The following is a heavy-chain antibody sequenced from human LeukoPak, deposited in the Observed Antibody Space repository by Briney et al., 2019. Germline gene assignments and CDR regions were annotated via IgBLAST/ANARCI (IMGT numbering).Heavy chain of an antibody. D-gene: IGHD6-13*01. J-gene: IGHJ1*01. Sequence: ASVKVSCKASGYTFTNYDINWVRQATGQGLEWMGWMNPNSGNTNYAQKFQGRVTMTRNTSISIAYMELSSLRSEDTAVYFCVRNGQQVRYFQHWGQGTLVTVSS. CDR1: GYTFTNYD. CDR2: MNPNSGNT. V-gene: IGHV1-8*01. CDR3: VRNGQQVRYFQH.